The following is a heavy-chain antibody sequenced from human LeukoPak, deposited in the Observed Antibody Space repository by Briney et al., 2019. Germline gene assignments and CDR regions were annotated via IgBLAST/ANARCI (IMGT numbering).Heavy chain of an antibody. J-gene: IGHJ4*02. V-gene: IGHV1-24*01. CDR3: ATSGRDAFGGVIASSH. CDR1: GYTLTELS. Sequence: ASVKVSCKVSGYTLTELSMHWVRQAPGKGLEWMGGFDPEDGETIYAQKFQGRVTMTEDTSTDTAYMELSSLRSEGTAVYYCATSGRDAFGGVIASSHWGQGTLVTVSS. D-gene: IGHD3-16*02. CDR2: FDPEDGET.